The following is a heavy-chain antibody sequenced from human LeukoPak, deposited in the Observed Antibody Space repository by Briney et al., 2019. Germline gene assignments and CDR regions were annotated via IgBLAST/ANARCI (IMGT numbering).Heavy chain of an antibody. CDR2: IKRDGSDT. D-gene: IGHD3-22*01. CDR3: ARDANYYDSRGENYFNC. V-gene: IGHV3-7*01. J-gene: IGHJ4*02. Sequence: GGSLRLSCAASGFAFSSYWMSWVRQAPGEGLEWVANIKRDGSDTSYVDSVKGRFTISRDNAKNSLYLQLNSLRAEDTAVYYCARDANYYDSRGENYFNCWGQGTLVTVSS. CDR1: GFAFSSYW.